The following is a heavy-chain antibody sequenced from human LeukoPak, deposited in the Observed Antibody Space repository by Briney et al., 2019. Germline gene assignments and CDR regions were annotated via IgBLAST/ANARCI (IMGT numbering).Heavy chain of an antibody. CDR1: VGAISRYY. Sequence: PSETVSLTCTVSVGAISRYYWSWIRQPPGKGLEWVGYIYYSGSTNYNPSLKSRVTISVDTSKNQFSLKLSSVTAADTAVYYCARRRGRNTHPLGYFDYWGQGTLVTVST. J-gene: IGHJ4*02. D-gene: IGHD4-23*01. CDR3: ARRRGRNTHPLGYFDY. CDR2: IYYSGST. V-gene: IGHV4-59*08.